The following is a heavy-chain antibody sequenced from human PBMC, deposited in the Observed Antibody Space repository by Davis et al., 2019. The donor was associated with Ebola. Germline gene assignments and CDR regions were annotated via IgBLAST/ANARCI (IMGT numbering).Heavy chain of an antibody. CDR1: GGPISSSSYY. D-gene: IGHD3-22*01. Sequence: PSETLSLTCTVSGGPISSSSYYWGWIRQPPGKGLEWIGSIYYSGSTYYNPSLKSRVTISVDTSKNQFSLKLSSVTAADTAVYYCARGLGYDSSGFDYWGQGTLVTVSS. CDR3: ARGLGYDSSGFDY. J-gene: IGHJ4*02. V-gene: IGHV4-39*01. CDR2: IYYSGST.